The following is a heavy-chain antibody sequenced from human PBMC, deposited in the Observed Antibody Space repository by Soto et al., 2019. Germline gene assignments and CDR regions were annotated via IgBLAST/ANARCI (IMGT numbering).Heavy chain of an antibody. Sequence: QVQLVESGGGVVQPGRSLRLSCAASGFTFSTYAMHWVRQAPGKGLEWVAVISYDGNYEYYTGSVQGQYTISRDNSKNMLYLQMSSLRTEHTSVYLCVRDEDYYGSGSYIQFYYGMDVWGQGTTVTVSS. CDR3: VRDEDYYGSGSYIQFYYGMDV. J-gene: IGHJ6*02. CDR2: ISYDGNYE. V-gene: IGHV3-30-3*01. D-gene: IGHD3-10*01. CDR1: GFTFSTYA.